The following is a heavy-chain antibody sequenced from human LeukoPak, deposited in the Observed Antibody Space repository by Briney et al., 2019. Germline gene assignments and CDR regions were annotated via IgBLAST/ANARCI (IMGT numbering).Heavy chain of an antibody. D-gene: IGHD2-15*01. CDR1: GFTFSSYS. CDR2: ISSSSTI. CDR3: ARDLRSKYCSGGSCYTENFDY. J-gene: IGHJ4*02. V-gene: IGHV3-48*01. Sequence: PGGSLRLSCAASGFTFSSYSMNWVRQAPGKGLEWVSYISSSSTIYYADSVKGRFTISRDNAKNSLYLQMNSLRAEDTAVYYCARDLRSKYCSGGSCYTENFDYWGQGTLVTVSS.